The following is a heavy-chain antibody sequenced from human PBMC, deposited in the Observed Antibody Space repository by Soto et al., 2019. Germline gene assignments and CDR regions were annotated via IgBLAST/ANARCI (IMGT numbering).Heavy chain of an antibody. D-gene: IGHD3-22*01. V-gene: IGHV4-31*03. CDR2: IYYSGST. CDR3: ARGGDSSGYYPHSYNWFDP. CDR1: GGSISSGGYY. J-gene: IGHJ5*02. Sequence: SLTCTVSGGSISSGGYYWSWIRQHPGKGLEWIGYIYYSGSTYYNPSLKSRVTISVDTSKNQFSLKLSSVTAADTAVYYCARGGDSSGYYPHSYNWFDPWGQGTLVTVSS.